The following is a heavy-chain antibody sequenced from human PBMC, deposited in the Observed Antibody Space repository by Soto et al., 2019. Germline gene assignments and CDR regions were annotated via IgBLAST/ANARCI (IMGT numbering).Heavy chain of an antibody. CDR1: GFTFNSCA. V-gene: IGHV3-23*01. CDR2: ISYSGVTT. Sequence: EVQLLESGGDLVQPGGSLRLSCAASGFTFNSCAMSWVRQAPGKGLEWVSTISYSGVTTYYTDSVKGRFTISRDNSKNTLYLQMDSLRAEDTAIYYCAKQGIAVAFDYLDFWGQGTMVTVSP. J-gene: IGHJ3*01. D-gene: IGHD6-19*01. CDR3: AKQGIAVAFDYLDF.